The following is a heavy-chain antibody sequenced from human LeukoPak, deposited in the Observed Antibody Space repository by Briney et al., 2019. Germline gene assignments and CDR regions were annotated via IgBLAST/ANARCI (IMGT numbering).Heavy chain of an antibody. CDR1: GLIVSSSY. Sequence: GGSLRLSCAASGLIVSSSYVSWVRQAPGKGLEWVSVIYSGGGTYHADSVKGRFTISRDNSKNMLYLRMNSLRAEDTAVYYCTRFRYTVYYFDYWGQGALVTVSS. V-gene: IGHV3-53*01. J-gene: IGHJ4*02. CDR3: TRFRYTVYYFDY. D-gene: IGHD4-17*01. CDR2: IYSGGGT.